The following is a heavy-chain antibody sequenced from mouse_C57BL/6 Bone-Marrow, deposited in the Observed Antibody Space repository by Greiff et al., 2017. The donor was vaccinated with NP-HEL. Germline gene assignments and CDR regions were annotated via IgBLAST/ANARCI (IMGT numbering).Heavy chain of an antibody. Sequence: VQLQQPGAELVRPGTSVKLSCKASGYTFTSYWMHWVKQRPGQGLEWIGVIDPSDSYTNYNQKFKGKATLTVDTSSGTAYMQLSSLTSEDSAVYYCAGWLLRSRWGQGTTLTVSS. CDR1: GYTFTSYW. J-gene: IGHJ2*01. D-gene: IGHD2-3*01. CDR2: IDPSDSYT. V-gene: IGHV1-59*01. CDR3: AGWLLRSR.